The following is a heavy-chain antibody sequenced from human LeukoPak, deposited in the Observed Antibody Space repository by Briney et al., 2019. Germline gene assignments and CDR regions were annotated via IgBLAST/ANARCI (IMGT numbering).Heavy chain of an antibody. CDR3: ARVPGDDYGDPYVSAFDI. D-gene: IGHD4-17*01. Sequence: ASVKVSCKASGYTFTGYYMHWVRQAPGQGLEWMGWINPNSGGTNYAQKFQGRVTMTRDTSTSTVYMELSSLRSEDTAVYYCARVPGDDYGDPYVSAFDIWGQGTMVTVSS. J-gene: IGHJ3*02. V-gene: IGHV1-2*02. CDR1: GYTFTGYY. CDR2: INPNSGGT.